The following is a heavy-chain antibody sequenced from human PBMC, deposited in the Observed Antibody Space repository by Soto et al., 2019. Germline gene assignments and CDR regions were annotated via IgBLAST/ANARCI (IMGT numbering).Heavy chain of an antibody. J-gene: IGHJ4*02. CDR2: IYPGDSDT. V-gene: IGHV5-51*01. CDR3: ARLGIVVVVAATRSYFDY. CDR1: GYSFTNYW. Sequence: GESLKISCKGSGYSFTNYWIGWVRQMPGKGLEWMGIIYPGDSDTRYSPSFQGQVTISVDKSINTAYLQWSSLKASDTAMYYCARLGIVVVVAATRSYFDYWGQGTLVTVSS. D-gene: IGHD2-15*01.